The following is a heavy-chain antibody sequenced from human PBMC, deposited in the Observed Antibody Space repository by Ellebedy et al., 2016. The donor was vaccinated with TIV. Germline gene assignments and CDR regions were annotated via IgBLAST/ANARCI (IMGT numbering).Heavy chain of an antibody. J-gene: IGHJ4*02. CDR1: GFTFSPYP. Sequence: PGGSLRLSCAASGFTFSPYPMNWIRQAPGKGLVWVSRISPDGRGASYADSVKGRFTISRDNAKNTMYLQMNSLRAEDTAVYYCATGPYSYGWGYWGQGTLVTVSS. V-gene: IGHV3-74*01. D-gene: IGHD5-18*01. CDR2: ISPDGRGA. CDR3: ATGPYSYGWGY.